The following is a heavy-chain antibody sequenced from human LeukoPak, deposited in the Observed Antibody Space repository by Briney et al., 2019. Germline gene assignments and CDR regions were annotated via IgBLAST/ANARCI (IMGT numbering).Heavy chain of an antibody. CDR3: ARVTGSWSGGAFDP. D-gene: IGHD6-13*01. J-gene: IGHJ5*02. Sequence: PSETLSLTCTVSGDSISSRASFWGWVRQPPGKGLEWIGSIRYSGPTYYNPSLKSRVTISVDTSKNQFSLKLSSVTAADTAVYYCARVTGSWSGGAFDPWGQGTLVTVSS. V-gene: IGHV4-39*07. CDR2: IRYSGPT. CDR1: GDSISSRASF.